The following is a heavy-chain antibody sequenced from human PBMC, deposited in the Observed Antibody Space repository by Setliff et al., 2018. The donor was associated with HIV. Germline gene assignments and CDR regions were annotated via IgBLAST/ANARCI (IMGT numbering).Heavy chain of an antibody. CDR1: GYTFTSYY. V-gene: IGHV1-46*01. CDR2: INPSGGST. D-gene: IGHD3-22*01. J-gene: IGHJ4*02. Sequence: ASVKVSCKASGYTFTSYYMHWVRQAPGQGLEWMGIINPSGGSTSYAQKFQGRVTMTRDTSTSTVYMELSSLRSEDTAVYYCARDYYDSSGYIFFPGLPDYWGQGILVTGLL. CDR3: ARDYYDSSGYIFFPGLPDY.